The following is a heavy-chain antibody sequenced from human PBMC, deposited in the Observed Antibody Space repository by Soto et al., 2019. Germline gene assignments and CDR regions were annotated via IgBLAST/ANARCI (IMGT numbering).Heavy chain of an antibody. CDR3: AKAPIYDFWSGYLDYYYYMDV. J-gene: IGHJ6*03. CDR1: GFTFSSYA. Sequence: GGSLRHSCAASGFTFSSYAMSWVRQAPGKGLEWVSAISGSGGSTYYADSVKGRFTISRDNSKNTLYLQMNSLRAEDTAVYYCAKAPIYDFWSGYLDYYYYMDVWGKGTTVTVSS. CDR2: ISGSGGST. V-gene: IGHV3-23*01. D-gene: IGHD3-3*01.